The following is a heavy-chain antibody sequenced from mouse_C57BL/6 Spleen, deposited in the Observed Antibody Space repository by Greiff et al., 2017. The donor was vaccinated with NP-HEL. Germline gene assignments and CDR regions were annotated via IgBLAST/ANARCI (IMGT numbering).Heavy chain of an antibody. Sequence: QVQLKESGPGLVQPSQSLSITCTVSGFSLTSYGVHWVRQSPGKGLEWLGVIWSGGSTDYNAAFISRLSISKDNSKSQVFFKMNSLQADDTAIYDCARGDYGSSYGYYDYWGQGTTLTVSS. CDR2: IWSGGST. J-gene: IGHJ2*01. CDR3: ARGDYGSSYGYYDY. D-gene: IGHD1-1*01. V-gene: IGHV2-2*01. CDR1: GFSLTSYG.